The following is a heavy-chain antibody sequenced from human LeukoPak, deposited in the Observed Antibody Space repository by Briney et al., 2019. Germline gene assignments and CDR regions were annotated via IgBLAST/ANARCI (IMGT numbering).Heavy chain of an antibody. Sequence: SETLSLTCTVAGGSISSYYWSWIRQPAGKGLEWIGRIYTSGSTNYNPSLKSRVTMSVDTSKNQFSLKLSSVTAADTAVYYCARDVVPAAAGPSYYYYYMDVWGKGTTVTVSS. CDR3: ARDVVPAAAGPSYYYYYMDV. D-gene: IGHD2-2*01. V-gene: IGHV4-4*07. J-gene: IGHJ6*03. CDR1: GGSISSYY. CDR2: IYTSGST.